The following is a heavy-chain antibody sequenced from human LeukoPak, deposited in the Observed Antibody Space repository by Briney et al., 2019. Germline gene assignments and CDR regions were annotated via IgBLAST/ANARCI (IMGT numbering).Heavy chain of an antibody. CDR3: ARAAQGIAAAGRGLDY. D-gene: IGHD6-13*01. CDR2: IIPILGIA. Sequence: ASVKVSCKASGGTFSSYAISWVRQAPGQGLEWMGRIIPILGIANYAQKFQGRVTITADKSTSTAYMELSSLRSEDTAVYYCARAAQGIAAAGRGLDYWGQGTLVTVYS. J-gene: IGHJ4*02. CDR1: GGTFSSYA. V-gene: IGHV1-69*04.